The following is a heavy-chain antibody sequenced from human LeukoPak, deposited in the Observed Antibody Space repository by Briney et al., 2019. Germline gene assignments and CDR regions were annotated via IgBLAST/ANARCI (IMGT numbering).Heavy chain of an antibody. CDR3: ARGGLSSTSRFIDY. D-gene: IGHD2-2*01. CDR2: FNPNSGGT. V-gene: IGHV1-2*02. CDR1: GYTFTDYY. J-gene: IGHJ4*02. Sequence: ASVKVSCXASGYTFTDYYMQWVRQAPGQGLEWMGWFNPNSGGTNYAQKFQGRVTMTRDTSISTAYMELSRLRSDDTAVYYCARGGLSSTSRFIDYWGPGTLVTVSS.